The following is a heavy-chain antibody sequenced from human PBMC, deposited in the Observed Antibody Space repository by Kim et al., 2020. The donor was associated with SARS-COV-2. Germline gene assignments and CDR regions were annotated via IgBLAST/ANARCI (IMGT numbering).Heavy chain of an antibody. J-gene: IGHJ4*02. D-gene: IGHD1-26*01. CDR3: TRDSLGGTYLFDY. CDR1: GGSISGFY. V-gene: IGHV4-59*13. CDR2: LHSSGST. Sequence: SETLSLTCTVSGGSISGFYWSWVRQPPGKGPEWIGYLHSSGSTYYNPSLKSRVTISVDTSNNQFSLKLNSVTAADTAVYFCTRDSLGGTYLFDYWGQGTL.